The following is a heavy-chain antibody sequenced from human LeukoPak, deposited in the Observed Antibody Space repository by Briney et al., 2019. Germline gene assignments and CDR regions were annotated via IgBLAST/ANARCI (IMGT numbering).Heavy chain of an antibody. D-gene: IGHD3-22*01. CDR3: ARLKYYYDSSGYRAEYFQH. CDR1: GGSISSYY. CDR2: IYYSGST. Sequence: SETLSLTCTVSGGSISSYYWSWIRQPPGKGLEWIGYIYYSGSTNYNPSLKSRVTISVYTSKHQFSLKLSSVTAADTAVYYCARLKYYYDSSGYRAEYFQHWGQGTLVTVSS. J-gene: IGHJ1*01. V-gene: IGHV4-59*01.